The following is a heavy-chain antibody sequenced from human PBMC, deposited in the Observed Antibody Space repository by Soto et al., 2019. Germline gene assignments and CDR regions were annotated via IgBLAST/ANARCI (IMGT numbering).Heavy chain of an antibody. Sequence: SKASGFAYTSSARQSVRQSRKKRLEWIGWIVVGSGNTNYAQKFQERVTITRDMSTSTAYMELSSLRSEDTAVYYCAADPNAVPAAPGLAFDIWGQGTMVTVSS. J-gene: IGHJ3*02. CDR1: GFAYTSSA. D-gene: IGHD2-2*01. CDR3: AADPNAVPAAPGLAFDI. CDR2: IVVGSGNT. V-gene: IGHV1-58*02.